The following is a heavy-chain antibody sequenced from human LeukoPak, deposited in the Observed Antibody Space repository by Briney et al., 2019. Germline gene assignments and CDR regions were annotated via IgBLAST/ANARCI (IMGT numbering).Heavy chain of an antibody. J-gene: IGHJ4*02. CDR3: AKALNYYDSRPIDY. CDR2: IRYDGSNK. CDR1: GFTFSSYG. Sequence: PGGSLRLSCAASGFTFSSYGMHWVRQAPGKGLEWVAFIRYDGSNKYYADSVKGRFTISRDNSKNTLYLQMNSLGAEDTAVYYCAKALNYYDSRPIDYWGQGTLVTVSS. D-gene: IGHD3-22*01. V-gene: IGHV3-30*02.